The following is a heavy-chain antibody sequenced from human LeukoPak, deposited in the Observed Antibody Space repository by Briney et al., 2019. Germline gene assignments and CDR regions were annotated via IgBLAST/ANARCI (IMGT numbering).Heavy chain of an antibody. J-gene: IGHJ4*02. D-gene: IGHD3-3*01. CDR3: ARGGNTYDFWSGYPHPFDY. V-gene: IGHV4-34*01. CDR2: INHSGST. Sequence: PSETLSLTCAVYGGSFSGYYWSWIRQPPGKGLEWIGEINHSGSTNYNPSLKSRVTISVDTSKNQFSLKLSSVTAADTAVYYCARGGNTYDFWSGYPHPFDYWGQGTLVTVSS. CDR1: GGSFSGYY.